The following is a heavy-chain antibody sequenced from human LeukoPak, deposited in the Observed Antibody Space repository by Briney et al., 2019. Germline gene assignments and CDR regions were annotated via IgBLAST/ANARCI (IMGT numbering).Heavy chain of an antibody. CDR3: AREPITTVSNWFDP. Sequence: ASVKVSCKASGYTFTGYYMHWVRQAPGQGLEWMGWINPNSGGTNYAQKFQGRVTMTRDTSISTAYMELSRLRSDDTAVYYCAREPITTVSNWFDPWGQGTLVTVSS. V-gene: IGHV1-2*02. J-gene: IGHJ5*02. CDR1: GYTFTGYY. CDR2: INPNSGGT. D-gene: IGHD4-4*01.